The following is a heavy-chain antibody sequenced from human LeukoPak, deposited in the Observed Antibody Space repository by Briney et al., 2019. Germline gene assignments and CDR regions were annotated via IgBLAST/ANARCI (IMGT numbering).Heavy chain of an antibody. CDR3: ARDGGYYGSGSYYYYYYYMDV. Sequence: GASVKVSCKASGYTFTGYYMHWVRQAPGQGLEWMGWINPNSGGTNYAQKFQGRVTMTRDTSISTAYMELSRLRSDDTAVYYCARDGGYYGSGSYYYYYYYMDVWGKGTTVTVSS. CDR1: GYTFTGYY. V-gene: IGHV1-2*02. J-gene: IGHJ6*03. CDR2: INPNSGGT. D-gene: IGHD3-10*01.